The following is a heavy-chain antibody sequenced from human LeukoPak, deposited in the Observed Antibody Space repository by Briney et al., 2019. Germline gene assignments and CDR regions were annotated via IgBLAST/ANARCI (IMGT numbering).Heavy chain of an antibody. V-gene: IGHV3-30*14. D-gene: IGHD1-26*01. Sequence: PGGSLRLSCAASGFTFSSYAMHWVRQAPGKGLEWVAVISYDGSNKYYADSVKGRFTISRDNSKNTLYLQMNSLGAEDTAVYYCARDLGYSGSSLDYWGQGTLVTVSS. J-gene: IGHJ4*02. CDR2: ISYDGSNK. CDR3: ARDLGYSGSSLDY. CDR1: GFTFSSYA.